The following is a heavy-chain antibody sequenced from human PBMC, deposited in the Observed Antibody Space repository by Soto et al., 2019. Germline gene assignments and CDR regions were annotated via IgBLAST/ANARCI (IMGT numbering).Heavy chain of an antibody. Sequence: GASVKVSCKASGYTFTGYYMHWVRQAPGQGLEWMGWINPNSGGTNYAQKFQGWVTMTRDTSISTAYMELSRLRSDDTAVYYCARDLNDILTGDPLDYYYGMDVWGQGTTVTVSS. V-gene: IGHV1-2*04. J-gene: IGHJ6*02. CDR3: ARDLNDILTGDPLDYYYGMDV. CDR2: INPNSGGT. D-gene: IGHD3-9*01. CDR1: GYTFTGYY.